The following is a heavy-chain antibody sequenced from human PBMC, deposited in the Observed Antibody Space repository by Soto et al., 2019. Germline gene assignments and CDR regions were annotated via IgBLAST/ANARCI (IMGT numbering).Heavy chain of an antibody. CDR1: GDSVTFGHHY. CDR3: SSSRSDSAGWSLGRRLDV. J-gene: IGHJ6*02. Sequence: QVQLQESGPGLVKPSGTLSLICIVSGDSVTFGHHYWSWIRQPPGKGLEWIGHIFFTGATNYSPSLKSRVTMSVDSPKSQFSLNLTSVPAADSAIKYCSSSRSDSAGWSLGRRLDVWGQGTSVTVSS. V-gene: IGHV4-61*01. CDR2: IFFTGAT. D-gene: IGHD3-22*01.